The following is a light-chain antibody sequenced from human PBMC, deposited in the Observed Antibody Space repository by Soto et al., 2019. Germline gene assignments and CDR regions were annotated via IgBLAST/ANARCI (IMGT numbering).Light chain of an antibody. CDR1: QSISNC. V-gene: IGKV1-5*03. Sequence: DIQMTQSPSTLSASVGDRVTITCRASQSISNCLAWYQQSPGKAPKLLIYKASSLESGVPSAFSGSGSGTEFTLTISSLQPDDFATYYCQQYNSYPWTFGQGTKVEIK. CDR3: QQYNSYPWT. J-gene: IGKJ1*01. CDR2: KAS.